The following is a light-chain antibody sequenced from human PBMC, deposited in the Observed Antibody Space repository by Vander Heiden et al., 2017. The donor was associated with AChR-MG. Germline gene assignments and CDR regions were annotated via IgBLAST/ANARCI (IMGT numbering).Light chain of an antibody. Sequence: QSVLTQAPPASWTPGQRFTISCSGRSSNIGNRTTPRYQQTPGTAPKLVIYSNNQRPSGVPDRFSGSQSGTSASLAISGLLSEDAADYYCAAWDDSLNAVVFGGGTRLTVL. V-gene: IGLV1-44*01. CDR1: SSNIGNRT. J-gene: IGLJ2*01. CDR3: AAWDDSLNAVV. CDR2: SNN.